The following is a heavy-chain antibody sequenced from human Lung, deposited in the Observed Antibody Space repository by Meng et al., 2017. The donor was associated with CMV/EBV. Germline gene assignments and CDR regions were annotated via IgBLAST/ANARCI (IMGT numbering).Heavy chain of an antibody. CDR1: GDSITNHNW. CDR2: IPHRGSS. D-gene: IGHD3-10*01. J-gene: IGHJ1*01. V-gene: IGHV4-4*02. CDR3: LRRSGGSV. Sequence: QGQLRGSGPALVKPSETLSLTCAVSGDSITNHNWWAWVRQPPGKGLEWIGEIPHRGSSAYSPSLKSRVSMSIDKSKNQFSLKLTSVTAADTAVYHCLRRSGGSVWGQGTLVTVSS.